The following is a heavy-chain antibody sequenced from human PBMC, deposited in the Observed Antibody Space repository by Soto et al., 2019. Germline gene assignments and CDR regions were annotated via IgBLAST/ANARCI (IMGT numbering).Heavy chain of an antibody. CDR3: ARGGRRITMVRGVIPDAFDI. CDR1: GYSFTSYW. CDR2: IYPGDSDT. J-gene: IGHJ3*02. Sequence: GESLKISCKGSGYSFTSYWIGWVRQMPGKGLEWMGIIYPGDSDTRYSPSFQGQVTISADKSISTAYLQWSSLKASDTAMYYCARGGRRITMVRGVIPDAFDIWGQGTMVTVSS. D-gene: IGHD3-10*01. V-gene: IGHV5-51*01.